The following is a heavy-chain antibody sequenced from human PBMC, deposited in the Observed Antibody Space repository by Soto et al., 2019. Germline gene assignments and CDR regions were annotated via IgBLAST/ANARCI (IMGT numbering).Heavy chain of an antibody. CDR1: GGTFSSYT. J-gene: IGHJ1*01. V-gene: IGHV1-18*01. Sequence: ASVKVSCKASGGTFSSYTISWVRQAPGQGLEWMGWISAYNGNTNYAQKLQGRVTMTTDTSTSTAYMELSSLRSEDTAVYYCARGPDYDFWSGYYTRYFQHWGRG. CDR3: ARGPDYDFWSGYYTRYFQH. D-gene: IGHD3-3*01. CDR2: ISAYNGNT.